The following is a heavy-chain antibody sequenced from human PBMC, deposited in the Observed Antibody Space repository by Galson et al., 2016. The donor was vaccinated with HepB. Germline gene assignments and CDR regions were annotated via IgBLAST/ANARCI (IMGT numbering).Heavy chain of an antibody. CDR2: ISYDGSNK. Sequence: SLRLSCAASGFSFSCYNMDWVRRAPGKGLEWVAVISYDGSNKYYVDSVKGRFTISRDNSKNTLYLQMNSLRPEDTAVYYCAKDNPGSSWEDYYYYGMDVWGQGTTVTVSS. D-gene: IGHD6-13*01. V-gene: IGHV3-30*18. CDR1: GFSFSCYN. J-gene: IGHJ6*02. CDR3: AKDNPGSSWEDYYYYGMDV.